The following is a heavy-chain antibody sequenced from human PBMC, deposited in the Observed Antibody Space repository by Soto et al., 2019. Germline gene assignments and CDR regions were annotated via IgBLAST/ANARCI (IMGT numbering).Heavy chain of an antibody. CDR2: IYYSGST. D-gene: IGHD2-2*01. CDR3: ARDPQIVVVPAAPDSYYYYGMDV. CDR1: GGSIISGDYY. Sequence: SETLSLTCTVSGGSIISGDYYWRWIRQPPGKGLEWIGYIYYSGSTYYNPSLKSRVTISVDTSKNQFSLKLSSVTAADTAVYYCARDPQIVVVPAAPDSYYYYGMDVWGQGTTVTVSS. V-gene: IGHV4-30-4*01. J-gene: IGHJ6*02.